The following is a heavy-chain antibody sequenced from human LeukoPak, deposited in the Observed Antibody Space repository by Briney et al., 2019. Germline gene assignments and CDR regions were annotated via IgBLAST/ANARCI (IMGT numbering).Heavy chain of an antibody. J-gene: IGHJ3*02. CDR3: AREVYDSSGPTPHDAFDI. V-gene: IGHV4-59*01. D-gene: IGHD3-22*01. CDR2: IYYSGST. Sequence: SETLSLTCTVSGGSISSYYWSWIRQPPGKGLEWIGYIYYSGSTNYNPSLKSRVTISVDTSKNQFSPKLSSVTAADTAVYYCAREVYDSSGPTPHDAFDIWGQGTMVTVSS. CDR1: GGSISSYY.